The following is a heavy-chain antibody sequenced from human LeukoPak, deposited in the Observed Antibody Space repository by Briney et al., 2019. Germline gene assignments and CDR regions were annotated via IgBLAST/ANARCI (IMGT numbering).Heavy chain of an antibody. CDR1: GGSFSGYF. CDR2: INHSGRT. V-gene: IGHV4-34*01. Sequence: SQTLSLTCAVYGGSFSGYFWSWIRQPPGKGLEWIGEINHSGRTNYNPSLKSRLTMSVNTSQNQFSLRLTSVTAADTAFYYCARGDYDYLSGTYSFDLWGQGIRVTVSS. D-gene: IGHD3-16*01. CDR3: ARGDYDYLSGTYSFDL. J-gene: IGHJ5*02.